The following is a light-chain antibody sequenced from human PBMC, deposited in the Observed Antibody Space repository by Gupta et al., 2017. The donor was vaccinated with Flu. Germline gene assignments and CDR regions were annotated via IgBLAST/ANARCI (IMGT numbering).Light chain of an antibody. CDR1: SGHTPCP. J-gene: IGLJ3*02. CDR3: QTWGTGAA. CDR2: LATDGSL. V-gene: IGLV4-69*01. Sequence: SSGHTPCPNAWRRKRPDQGPRYLLSLATDGSLSKGDGIPDRSSGSSSGAERYLTISSLQSDDEADYYCQTWGTGAAFGGGTKLTVL.